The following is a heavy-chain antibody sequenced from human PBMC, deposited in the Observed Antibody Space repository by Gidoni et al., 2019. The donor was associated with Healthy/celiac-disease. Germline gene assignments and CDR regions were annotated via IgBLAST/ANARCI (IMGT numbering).Heavy chain of an antibody. J-gene: IGHJ3*02. CDR3: ATRSTTVSGDAFDI. V-gene: IGHV4-31*03. D-gene: IGHD4-17*01. CDR1: CGSISSGGYY. Sequence: QVQLQESGPGLVKPSQTLPLTCTVSCGSISSGGYYWSWIRQHPGKGLELIGYIYYSGSTYYNPSLKSRVTISVDTSKNQFSLKLSSVTAADTAVYYCATRSTTVSGDAFDIWGQGTMVTVSS. CDR2: IYYSGST.